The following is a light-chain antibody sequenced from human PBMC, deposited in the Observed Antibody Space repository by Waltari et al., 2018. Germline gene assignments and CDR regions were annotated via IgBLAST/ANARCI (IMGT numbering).Light chain of an antibody. Sequence: EVVLTQSPATLSLSPGERATVSCRASQSVSVNLAWYQQRPGQAPRLLIYSASTRATGIPARFSGSGSGTEFTLTISSLESEDFAVYYCQQSHNWPPLTFGGGTKVEIK. CDR3: QQSHNWPPLT. CDR2: SAS. CDR1: QSVSVN. V-gene: IGKV3-15*01. J-gene: IGKJ4*01.